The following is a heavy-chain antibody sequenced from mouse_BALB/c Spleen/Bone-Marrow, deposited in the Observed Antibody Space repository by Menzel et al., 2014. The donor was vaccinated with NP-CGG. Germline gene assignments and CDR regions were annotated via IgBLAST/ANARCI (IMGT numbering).Heavy chain of an antibody. CDR2: INPSTGYT. D-gene: IGHD2-4*01. V-gene: IGHV1-7*01. J-gene: IGHJ3*01. CDR1: GYTLTSYW. CDR3: AREGDYDGFAY. Sequence: QVQLKESGAELAKPGASVKMSCKASGYTLTSYWMHWVKQRPGQGLEWIGYINPSTGYTEYNQKFKDKATLTADKSSSTAYMQLSSLTSEDSAVYYRAREGDYDGFAYWGQGTLVAVSA.